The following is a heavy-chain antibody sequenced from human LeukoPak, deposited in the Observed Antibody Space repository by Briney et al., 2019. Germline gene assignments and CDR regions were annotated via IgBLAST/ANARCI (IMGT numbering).Heavy chain of an antibody. Sequence: GASVKVSCKASGYSFTTYVMNWVRQAPGQGLEWMGWINTNTGNPTYAQGFTGRFVFSLDTSVGTAYLQISSLKAEDAAVYYCARDWGYCSGGSCLFFDYWGQGTLVTVSS. CDR3: ARDWGYCSGGSCLFFDY. D-gene: IGHD2-15*01. V-gene: IGHV7-4-1*02. J-gene: IGHJ4*02. CDR1: GYSFTTYV. CDR2: INTNTGNP.